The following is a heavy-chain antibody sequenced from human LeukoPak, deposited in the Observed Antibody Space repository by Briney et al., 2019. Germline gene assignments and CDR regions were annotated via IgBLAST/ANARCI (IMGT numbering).Heavy chain of an antibody. J-gene: IGHJ4*02. CDR3: AREGYYYDSSGYYVPNAYFDY. Sequence: GASVKVSCKASGYTFTSYDINWVRQATGQGLEWMGGIIPIFGTANYAQKFQGRVTITADESTSTAYMEPSSLRSEDTAVYYCAREGYYYDSSGYYVPNAYFDYWGQGTLVTVSS. CDR2: IIPIFGTA. D-gene: IGHD3-22*01. V-gene: IGHV1-69*13. CDR1: GYTFTSYD.